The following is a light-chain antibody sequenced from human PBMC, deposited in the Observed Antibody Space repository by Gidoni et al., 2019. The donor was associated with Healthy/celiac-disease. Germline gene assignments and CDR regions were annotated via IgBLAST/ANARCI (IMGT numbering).Light chain of an antibody. CDR2: AAS. Sequence: DIQMTQYPSSLSASVGDRVTITCRSSQSISSYLNWYQQKPGKAPKLLIYAASSLQSGVPSRFSGSGSGTDFTLTISSLQPEDFATYYCQQSYSTLTWTFGQXTKVEIK. V-gene: IGKV1-39*01. J-gene: IGKJ1*01. CDR3: QQSYSTLTWT. CDR1: QSISSY.